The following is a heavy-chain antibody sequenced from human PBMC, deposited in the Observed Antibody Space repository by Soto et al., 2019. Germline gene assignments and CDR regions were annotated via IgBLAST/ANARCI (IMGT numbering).Heavy chain of an antibody. D-gene: IGHD6-13*01. V-gene: IGHV5-51*07. CDR3: ARRTGTSVKEQQLDY. J-gene: IGHJ4*01. CDR1: GYIFANYW. CDR2: IYSGDSDT. Sequence: EVQLVQSGAEVKKPGESLKISCSGSGYIFANYWIGWVHQVPGKGLEWMGIIYSGDSDTRYSASFRGQVTFSVDTSISTAYLQWSSLKASDTAIYYCARRTGTSVKEQQLDYWGPGTLVTVSS.